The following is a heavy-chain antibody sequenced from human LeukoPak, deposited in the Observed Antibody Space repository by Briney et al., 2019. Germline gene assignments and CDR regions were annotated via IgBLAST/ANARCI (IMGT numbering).Heavy chain of an antibody. V-gene: IGHV3-30*03. D-gene: IGHD3-22*01. Sequence: PGGSLRLSCAASGFTFSSYGMHWVRQAPGKGLEWVAVISYDGNNKYYADSVKGRFTISRDNSKNTLYLQMNSLRAEDTAVYYCARDYYDSSGYYGYWGQGTLVTVSS. CDR3: ARDYYDSSGYYGY. CDR2: ISYDGNNK. CDR1: GFTFSSYG. J-gene: IGHJ4*02.